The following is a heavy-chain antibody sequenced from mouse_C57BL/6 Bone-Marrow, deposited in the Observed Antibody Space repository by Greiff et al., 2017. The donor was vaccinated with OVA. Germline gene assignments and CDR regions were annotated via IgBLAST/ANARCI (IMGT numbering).Heavy chain of an antibody. CDR3: ARWGTTVVGYFDY. CDR1: GYTFTSYW. D-gene: IGHD1-1*01. CDR2: IHPNSGST. Sequence: QVQLQQPGAELVKPGASVKLSCKASGYTFTSYWMHWVKQRPGQGLEWIGMIHPNSGSTNYNEKFKSKATLTADKSSSTAYMQLSSLTSEDSAVYFCARWGTTVVGYFDYWGQGTTLTVSS. J-gene: IGHJ2*01. V-gene: IGHV1-64*01.